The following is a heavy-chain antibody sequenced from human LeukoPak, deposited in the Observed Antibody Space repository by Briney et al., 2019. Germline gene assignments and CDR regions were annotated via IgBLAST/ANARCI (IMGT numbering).Heavy chain of an antibody. CDR2: VSTSGST. Sequence: PSETLSLTCTVSGGSISNHFCSWIRQPAGKGLEWIGRVSTSGSTNYNPSLKSRVTMSVDTSKNQFSLKLSSVTAADTAVYYCAREGTRQWLSYFFDYWGQGTLVTVSS. J-gene: IGHJ4*02. CDR1: GGSISNHF. V-gene: IGHV4-4*07. CDR3: AREGTRQWLSYFFDY. D-gene: IGHD6-19*01.